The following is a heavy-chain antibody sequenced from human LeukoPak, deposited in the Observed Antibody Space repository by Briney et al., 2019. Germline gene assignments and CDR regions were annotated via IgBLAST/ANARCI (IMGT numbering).Heavy chain of an antibody. Sequence: ASVKVSCKASGFTFTSSAMQWVRQARGQRLEWRGWIVVGSGNTNYAQKFQERVTITRDMSTSTAYMELSSLRSEDTAVYYCAAVPYSNFAIAAADHWGQGTLVTVSS. CDR3: AAVPYSNFAIAAADH. CDR2: IVVGSGNT. V-gene: IGHV1-58*02. CDR1: GFTFTSSA. D-gene: IGHD6-13*01. J-gene: IGHJ4*02.